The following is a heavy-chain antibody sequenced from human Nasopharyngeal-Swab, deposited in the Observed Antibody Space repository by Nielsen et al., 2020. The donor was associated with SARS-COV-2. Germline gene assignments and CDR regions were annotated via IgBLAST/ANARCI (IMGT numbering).Heavy chain of an antibody. CDR2: ISSSSSYI. V-gene: IGHV3-21*01. CDR1: GFTFSSYS. D-gene: IGHD6-19*01. J-gene: IGHJ1*01. Sequence: GESLKISCAASGFTFSSYSMNWVRQAPGKGLEWVSSISSSSSYIYYAGSVKGRFTISRDNAKNSLYLQMNSLRAEDTAVYYCARRAVAGEYFQHWGQGTLVTVSS. CDR3: ARRAVAGEYFQH.